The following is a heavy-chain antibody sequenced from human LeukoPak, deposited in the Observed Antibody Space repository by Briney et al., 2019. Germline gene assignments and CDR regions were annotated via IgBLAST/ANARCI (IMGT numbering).Heavy chain of an antibody. Sequence: SETLSLTCTVSGGSIRSDYWSWIRQPPGKGLEWIGFIYDSGSTNYNPSLKSRVTISVDTSKNQFSLQLRSVTAADTAVYYCAPYGGDWNFDSWGQGTLVTVSS. CDR2: IYDSGST. D-gene: IGHD2-21*01. V-gene: IGHV4-59*12. CDR1: GGSIRSDY. J-gene: IGHJ4*02. CDR3: APYGGDWNFDS.